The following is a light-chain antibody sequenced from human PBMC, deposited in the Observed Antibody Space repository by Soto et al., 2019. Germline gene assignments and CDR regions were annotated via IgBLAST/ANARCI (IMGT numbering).Light chain of an antibody. CDR1: QTIDVY. V-gene: IGKV1-9*01. CDR2: AAS. J-gene: IGKJ5*01. CDR3: QHLNTYPIT. Sequence: DILMTQSPSSLSASVGDRVSITCRASQTIDVYLNWYLQKPGRAPQLLIYAASKLQGGVPSRFSGSGSGTDFTLTISSLQPEDFATYYCQHLNTYPITFGPGTRLEIK.